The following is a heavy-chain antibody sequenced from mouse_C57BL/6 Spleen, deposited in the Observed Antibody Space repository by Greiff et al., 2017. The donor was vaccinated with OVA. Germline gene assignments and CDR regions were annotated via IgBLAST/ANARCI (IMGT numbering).Heavy chain of an antibody. CDR3: ARVGGWLPYAMDY. D-gene: IGHD2-3*01. CDR2: LYPGDGDT. J-gene: IGHJ4*01. CDR1: GYAFSSSW. Sequence: QVQLKESGPELVKPGASVKISCKASGYAFSSSWMNWVKQRPGKGLEWIGRLYPGDGDTNYNGKFKGKATLTADKSSSTAYMQLSSLTSEDSAVYFCARVGGWLPYAMDYWGQGTSVTVAS. V-gene: IGHV1-82*01.